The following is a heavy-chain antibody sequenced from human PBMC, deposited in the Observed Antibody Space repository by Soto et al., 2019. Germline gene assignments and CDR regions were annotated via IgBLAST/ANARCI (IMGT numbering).Heavy chain of an antibody. CDR1: GGSFSGFY. V-gene: IGHV4-34*01. CDR2: INHSGST. CDR3: ARARDRYYLDV. J-gene: IGHJ6*03. Sequence: SETLSLTCAVYGGSFSGFYWSWIRQPPGKGLEWIGDINHSGSTNYSPSLKSRVTNSTNYSPSLKSRVTISIDTSNNQFSLMLTSVSAADTAVYFCARARDRYYLDVWGKGTTVTVSS.